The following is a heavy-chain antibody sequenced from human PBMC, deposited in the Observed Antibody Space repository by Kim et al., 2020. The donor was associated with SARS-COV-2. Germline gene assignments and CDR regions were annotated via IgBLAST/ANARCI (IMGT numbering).Heavy chain of an antibody. V-gene: IGHV4-59*01. CDR2: IYYSGTT. CDR3: AKSEYIMIFGMVRAQGAFDI. D-gene: IGHD3-3*01. CDR1: GGSISSYY. J-gene: IGHJ3*02. Sequence: SETLSLTCTVSGGSISSYYWSWIRQLPGKGLERIGYIYYSGTTNYNPSLKSRVTISVDTSKNQFTLKMSSVTAADTAVYYCAKSEYIMIFGMVRAQGAFDIWGQGTIVTVSS.